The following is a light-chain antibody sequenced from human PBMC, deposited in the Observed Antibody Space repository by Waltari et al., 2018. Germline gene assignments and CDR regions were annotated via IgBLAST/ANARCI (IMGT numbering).Light chain of an antibody. V-gene: IGLV6-57*01. Sequence: NFMLTQPHSVSESPGKTVTISCTRSSGNIAINYVQWYQQPPGSSPTTVNFEDRQRPSGVPVRFSGSIDSSSNSASLSISGLKTEDEADYYCQSYDDSNHVVFGEGTRLTVL. CDR3: QSYDDSNHVV. CDR1: SGNIAINY. J-gene: IGLJ7*01. CDR2: EDR.